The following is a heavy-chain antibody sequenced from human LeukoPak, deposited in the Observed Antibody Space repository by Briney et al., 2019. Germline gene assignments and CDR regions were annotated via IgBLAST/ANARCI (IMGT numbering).Heavy chain of an antibody. CDR2: IYYSGST. V-gene: IGHV4-59*01. J-gene: IGHJ6*04. CDR1: GGSISSYY. D-gene: IGHD3-10*02. CDR3: AELGITMIGGV. Sequence: SETLSLTCTVSGGSISSYYWSWIRQPPGKGLEWIGYIYYSGSTNYNPSLKSRVTISVDTSKNQFSLKLSSVTAADTAVYYCAELGITMIGGVWGKGTTVTISS.